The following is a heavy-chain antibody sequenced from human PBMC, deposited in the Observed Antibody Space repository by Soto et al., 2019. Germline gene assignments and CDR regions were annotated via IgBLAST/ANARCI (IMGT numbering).Heavy chain of an antibody. CDR2: ISYDGNDK. CDR3: ARGGGFCGGDCYKGGIDY. D-gene: IGHD2-21*02. Sequence: QVQLVESGGGVVQPGRSLRISCAASGFPFSPYTMHWVRQAPGKGLDWVAVISYDGNDKFYADSVKGRFSISRDNSKNTLYLQMNSLRPEDTDMYYCARGGGFCGGDCYKGGIDYWGQGTLVSVSS. CDR1: GFPFSPYT. J-gene: IGHJ4*02. V-gene: IGHV3-30-3*01.